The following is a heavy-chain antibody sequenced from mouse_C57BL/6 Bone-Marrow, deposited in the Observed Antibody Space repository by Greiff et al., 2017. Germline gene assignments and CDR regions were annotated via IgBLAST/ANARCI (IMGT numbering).Heavy chain of an antibody. D-gene: IGHD2-4*01. CDR1: GYTFTDYN. Sequence: EVQGVESGPELVKPGASVKMSCKASGYTFTDYNMHWVKQSHGKGLEWIGYINPNNGGTSYNQKFKGKATLTVNKSSSTAYMELRSLTSEDSAVYYCARGDYAWFAYWGQGTLVTVSA. J-gene: IGHJ3*01. CDR2: INPNNGGT. V-gene: IGHV1-22*01. CDR3: ARGDYAWFAY.